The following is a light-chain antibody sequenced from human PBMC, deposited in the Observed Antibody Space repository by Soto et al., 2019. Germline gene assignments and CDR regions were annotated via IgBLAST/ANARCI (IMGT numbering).Light chain of an antibody. CDR1: QSVSSSS. Sequence: EIVLTQSPGTLSLSPGERATLYCRASQSVSSSSLAWYQQKRGQAPRLLIHDASSRATGIPDRFSGSGSGTDFTLTISGLEPEDFAVYYCQQYGGSPRTFGQGTKVDIK. CDR2: DAS. J-gene: IGKJ1*01. CDR3: QQYGGSPRT. V-gene: IGKV3-20*01.